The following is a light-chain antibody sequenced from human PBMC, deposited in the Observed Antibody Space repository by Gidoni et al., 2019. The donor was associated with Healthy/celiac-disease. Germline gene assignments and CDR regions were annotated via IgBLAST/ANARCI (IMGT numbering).Light chain of an antibody. V-gene: IGLV2-11*01. CDR3: CSYAGTVV. CDR2: AVS. Sequence: QSALTQPRSVSGSPVQSVTISCTGTSSEVGGYNYVSWYQQHPGKAPKPMIYAVSKRPSGVPYRFSGSKSGNTAALTISGLQAEDEADYYCCSYAGTVVFGGGTKLTVL. J-gene: IGLJ3*02. CDR1: SSEVGGYNY.